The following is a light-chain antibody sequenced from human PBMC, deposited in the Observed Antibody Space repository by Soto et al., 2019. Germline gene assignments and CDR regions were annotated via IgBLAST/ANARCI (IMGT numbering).Light chain of an antibody. CDR2: GVS. CDR3: QQRSDWLPIT. V-gene: IGKV3-11*01. CDR1: QSVSRN. J-gene: IGKJ5*01. Sequence: EAVLTQSPATLSVSPGDRATLSCRASQSVSRNLAWYQQKPGQAPRLLIYGVSYRAAGIPVRFSGSGSGTDFTLTISSLEPEDFAVYYCQQRSDWLPITFGQGTRLEIK.